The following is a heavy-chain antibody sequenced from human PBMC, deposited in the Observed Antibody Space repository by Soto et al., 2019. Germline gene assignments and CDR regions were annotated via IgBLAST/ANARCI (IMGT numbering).Heavy chain of an antibody. CDR1: GFTFSSYG. D-gene: IGHD3-22*01. CDR3: AKDIFITMKVVSRWAFDI. CDR2: ISYDGSNK. Sequence: QVQLVESGGGVVQPGRSLRLSCAASGFTFSSYGMHWVRQAPGKGLEWVAVISYDGSNKYYADSVKGRFTISRDNAKNTMYLQMNSLRAEDMAVYYCAKDIFITMKVVSRWAFDIWGQGTMVTVSS. J-gene: IGHJ3*02. V-gene: IGHV3-30*18.